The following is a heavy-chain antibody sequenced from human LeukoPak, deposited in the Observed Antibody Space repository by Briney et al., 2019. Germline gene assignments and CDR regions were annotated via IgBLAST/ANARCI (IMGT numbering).Heavy chain of an antibody. CDR2: ISYDGSNK. CDR3: ARVSPNTVTTLQYFDY. Sequence: GGSLRLSCAASGFTFSSYAMHWVRQAPGKGLEWVAVISYDGSNKYYADSVKGRFTISRDNSKNTLYLQMSSLRAEGTAVYYCARVSPNTVTTLQYFDYWGQGTLVTVSS. D-gene: IGHD4-17*01. CDR1: GFTFSSYA. J-gene: IGHJ4*02. V-gene: IGHV3-30*04.